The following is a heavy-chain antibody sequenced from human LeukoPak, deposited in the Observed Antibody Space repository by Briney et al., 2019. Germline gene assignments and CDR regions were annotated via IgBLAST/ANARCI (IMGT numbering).Heavy chain of an antibody. Sequence: GGSLRLSCAASGFTFSDHAMSWVRQAPGKGLEWVSAISGSGGSTYYADSVKGRFTISRGNSKNTLYLQMNSLRAEDTAVYYCAKPDSWVPAETFDYWGQGTLVTVSS. V-gene: IGHV3-23*01. D-gene: IGHD2-2*01. CDR3: AKPDSWVPAETFDY. CDR2: ISGSGGST. CDR1: GFTFSDHA. J-gene: IGHJ4*02.